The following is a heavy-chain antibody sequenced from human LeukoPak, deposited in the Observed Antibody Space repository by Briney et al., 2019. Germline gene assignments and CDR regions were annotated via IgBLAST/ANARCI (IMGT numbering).Heavy chain of an antibody. J-gene: IGHJ4*02. Sequence: SETLSLTCTVSGGSISSYYWSWIRQPPGKGLEWIGYIYYTGSTNYNPSLKSRVTISVDTSKNQFSLKLSSVTAADTAVYYCARDRPGGSSLDYWGQGTLVTVSS. CDR1: GGSISSYY. CDR2: IYYTGST. CDR3: ARDRPGGSSLDY. V-gene: IGHV4-59*01. D-gene: IGHD6-13*01.